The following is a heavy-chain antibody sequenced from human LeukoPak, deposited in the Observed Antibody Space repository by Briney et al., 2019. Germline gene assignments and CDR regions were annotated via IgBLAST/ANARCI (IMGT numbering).Heavy chain of an antibody. CDR2: IWYDGSNK. V-gene: IGHV3-33*01. CDR3: AGSWGHYYDSSGYSSINDY. Sequence: GGSLRLSCAASGYTFSSYGMHWVRQAPGKGLEWVAVIWYDGSNKYYADSVKGRFTISRDNSKNTLYLQMNSLRAEDTAVYYCAGSWGHYYDSSGYSSINDYWGQGTLVTVSS. CDR1: GYTFSSYG. D-gene: IGHD3-22*01. J-gene: IGHJ4*02.